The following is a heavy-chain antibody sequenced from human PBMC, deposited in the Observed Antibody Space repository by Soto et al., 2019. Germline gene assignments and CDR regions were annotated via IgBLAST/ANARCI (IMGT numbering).Heavy chain of an antibody. J-gene: IGHJ3*02. D-gene: IGHD4-17*01. CDR2: ISYDGSNK. V-gene: IGHV3-30-3*01. CDR3: ARNYGDYDFDAFDI. CDR1: GFTFSSYA. Sequence: GGSLRLSCAASGFTFSSYAMHWVRQAPGKGLEWVAVISYDGSNKYYADSVKGRFTISRDNSKNTLYLQMNSLRAEDTAVYYCARNYGDYDFDAFDIWGQGTMVTVSS.